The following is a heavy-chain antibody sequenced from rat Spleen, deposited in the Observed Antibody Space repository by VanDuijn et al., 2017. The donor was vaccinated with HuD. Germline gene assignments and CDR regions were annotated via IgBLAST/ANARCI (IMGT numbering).Heavy chain of an antibody. D-gene: IGHD1-4*01. V-gene: IGHV3-1*01. CDR1: GYSITSNY. J-gene: IGHJ2*01. CDR3: ARFEGITEGYYFDY. CDR2: ISYSGST. Sequence: EVQLQESGPGLVKPSQSLSLTCSVTGYSITSNYWGWIRKFPGNKMEWMGYISYSGSTSYNPSLKSRISITRDTSKNQFFLQLNSVTTEDTATYYCARFEGITEGYYFDYWGQGVMVTVSS.